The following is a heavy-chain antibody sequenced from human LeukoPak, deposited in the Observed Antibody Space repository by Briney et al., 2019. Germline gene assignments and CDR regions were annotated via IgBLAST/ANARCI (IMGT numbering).Heavy chain of an antibody. CDR3: AKLSDFFDTSGQFEY. J-gene: IGHJ4*02. CDR2: TSGSGDGT. CDR1: GFTFDDYA. Sequence: GGSLRLSCAASGFTFDDYAMSWVRQAPGKWLEWVSATSGSGDGTFYADSVKGRFTISRDNSKNTLYLQMNSLRAEDTAIYYCAKLSDFFDTSGQFEYWGQGTLVTVSS. D-gene: IGHD3-22*01. V-gene: IGHV3-23*01.